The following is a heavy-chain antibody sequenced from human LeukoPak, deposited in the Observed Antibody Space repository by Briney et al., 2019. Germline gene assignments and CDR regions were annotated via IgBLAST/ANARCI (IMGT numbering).Heavy chain of an antibody. CDR1: GVSISSHH. CDR3: ARHLDIAASGTFDY. V-gene: IGHV4-59*08. Sequence: ASETLSLTCTVSGVSISSHHWSWIRQPPGKGREWIGYIYYSGSTNYKPSLKSRVTRSVDTSKNQFSLKLTSVTAADTAVYYCARHLDIAASGTFDYWGQGTLVTVSS. CDR2: IYYSGST. J-gene: IGHJ4*02. D-gene: IGHD6-13*01.